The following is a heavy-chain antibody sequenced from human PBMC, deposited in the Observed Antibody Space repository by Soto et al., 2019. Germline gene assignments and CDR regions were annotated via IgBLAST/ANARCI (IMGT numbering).Heavy chain of an antibody. V-gene: IGHV4-61*01. J-gene: IGHJ5*01. CDR3: AREYGNSLGNWLDS. D-gene: IGHD3-10*01. CDR2: TYYSGST. CDR1: GGSVSSGTYY. Sequence: KTSETLSLTCTVSGGSVSSGTYYWSWIRQPPGKGLDWIGFTYYSGSTKYNPSLKSRVTISMDTSKNQFSLKLSSVTAADTAIYYCAREYGNSLGNWLDSWGQGTLVTVSS.